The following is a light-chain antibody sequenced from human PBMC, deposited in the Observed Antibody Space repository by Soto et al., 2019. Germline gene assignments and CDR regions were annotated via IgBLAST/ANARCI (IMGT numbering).Light chain of an antibody. CDR3: CSYAGSQTWV. Sequence: QSALTQPRSVSGSPGQSVTISCTGTSSDVGAYVYVSWYQQHPGKAPKLIIYDVSKRPSGVPDRFSGSKSGNTASLTISGLQAEDEADYYCCSYAGSQTWVFGGGPKVTVL. J-gene: IGLJ3*02. CDR2: DVS. V-gene: IGLV2-11*01. CDR1: SSDVGAYVY.